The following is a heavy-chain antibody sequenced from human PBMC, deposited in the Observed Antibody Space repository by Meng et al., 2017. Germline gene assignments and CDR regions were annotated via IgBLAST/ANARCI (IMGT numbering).Heavy chain of an antibody. CDR1: GFTFSSYA. V-gene: IGHV3-30*01. Sequence: HVALVESGGGVVQPGWSLRLSCAASGFTFSSYAMHWVRQAPGKGLEWVAVISYDGSNKYYADSVKGRFTISRDNSKNTLYLQMNSLRAEDTAVYYCAHFDYWGQGTLVTVSS. J-gene: IGHJ4*02. CDR2: ISYDGSNK. CDR3: AHFDY.